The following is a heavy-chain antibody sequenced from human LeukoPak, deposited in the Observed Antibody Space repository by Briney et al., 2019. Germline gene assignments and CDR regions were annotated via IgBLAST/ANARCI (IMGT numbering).Heavy chain of an antibody. CDR3: AGGDRNGWYFDY. Sequence: GGSLRLSCAASGFRFDDHGMSWVRQVPGKGLEWVSGINWNGASTGYGDSVKGRFTISRDNAKNSLYLQMNSLRAEDTALYYCAGGDRNGWYFDYWGQAILVTVSS. CDR2: INWNGAST. V-gene: IGHV3-20*04. J-gene: IGHJ4*02. D-gene: IGHD6-19*01. CDR1: GFRFDDHG.